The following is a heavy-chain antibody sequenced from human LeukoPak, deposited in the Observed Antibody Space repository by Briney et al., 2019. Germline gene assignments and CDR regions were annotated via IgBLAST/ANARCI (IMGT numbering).Heavy chain of an antibody. CDR2: INPSGGNT. V-gene: IGHV1-46*01. CDR1: GYSFTSYY. Sequence: GESLKISCKGSGYSFTSYYMHWVRQAPGQGLEWMGIINPSGGNTNYAQKFRGRVTMTRDMSTSTVYMEVSSLRSEDTAVYYCAVGDYGWEGWFDPWGQGTLVTVSS. D-gene: IGHD3-10*01. CDR3: AVGDYGWEGWFDP. J-gene: IGHJ5*02.